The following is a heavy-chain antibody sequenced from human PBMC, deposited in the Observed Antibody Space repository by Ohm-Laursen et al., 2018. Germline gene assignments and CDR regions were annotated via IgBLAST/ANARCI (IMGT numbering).Heavy chain of an antibody. Sequence: SDTLSLTCAVYGGSFSGYYWSWIRQPPGKGLEWIGEINHSGSTNYNPSLKSRVTISVDTSKNQFSLRLTSVTAADTATYYCARGSGFFKLDVWGQGTTVTVSS. CDR3: ARGSGFFKLDV. V-gene: IGHV4-34*01. CDR1: GGSFSGYY. J-gene: IGHJ6*02. CDR2: INHSGST. D-gene: IGHD6-19*01.